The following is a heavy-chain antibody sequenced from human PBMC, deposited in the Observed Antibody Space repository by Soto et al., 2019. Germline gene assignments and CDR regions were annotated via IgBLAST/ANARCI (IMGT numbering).Heavy chain of an antibody. CDR2: IYPGDSDT. V-gene: IGHV5-51*01. D-gene: IGHD6-19*01. Sequence: PGESLKISCKGSGYSFTSYWIGWVRQMPGKGLEWMGIIYPGDSDTRYSPSFQGRVTISADKSISTAYLQWSSLKASDTAMYYCARQRTAGTDYYYYGMDVWGQGTTVTVSS. J-gene: IGHJ6*02. CDR1: GYSFTSYW. CDR3: ARQRTAGTDYYYYGMDV.